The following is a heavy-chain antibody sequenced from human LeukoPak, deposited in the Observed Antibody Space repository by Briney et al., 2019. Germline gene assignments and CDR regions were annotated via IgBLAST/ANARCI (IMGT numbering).Heavy chain of an antibody. D-gene: IGHD1-26*01. CDR1: GGSISSGDYY. CDR3: ARHHDSGSYPGAFDI. CDR2: IYYSGST. Sequence: SQTLSLTCTVSGGSISSGDYYWSWIRQPPGKGLEWIGYIYYSGSTYYNPSLKSRVTISVDTSKNQFSLKLSSVTAADTAVYYCARHHDSGSYPGAFDIWGQGTMVTVSS. J-gene: IGHJ3*02. V-gene: IGHV4-30-4*08.